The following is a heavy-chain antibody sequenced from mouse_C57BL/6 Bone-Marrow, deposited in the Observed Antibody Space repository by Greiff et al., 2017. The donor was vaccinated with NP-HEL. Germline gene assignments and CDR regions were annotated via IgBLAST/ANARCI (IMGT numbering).Heavy chain of an antibody. Sequence: VQLQQSGTVLARPGASVKMSCKTSGYTFTSYWMNWVKQRPGQGLEWIGAIYPGNSDTSYNQKFKGKAKLTAVTSASTAYMELSSLTNEDSAVYYCSSPFYYSKGYYAMDYWGQGTSVTVSS. CDR1: GYTFTSYW. CDR3: SSPFYYSKGYYAMDY. V-gene: IGHV1-5*01. CDR2: IYPGNSDT. J-gene: IGHJ4*01. D-gene: IGHD2-5*01.